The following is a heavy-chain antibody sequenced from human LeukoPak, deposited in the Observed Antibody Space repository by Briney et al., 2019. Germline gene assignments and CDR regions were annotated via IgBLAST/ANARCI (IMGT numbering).Heavy chain of an antibody. D-gene: IGHD4-17*01. CDR2: IYIDGGTT. CDR1: GFTFSSNW. Sequence: GGSLGLSCAASGFTFSSNWMHWVGQAPGEGLMWFSRIYIDGGTTTYQASVKGRFTISRDNTKNTLYLQMNSLRAEDTAVYYCARDGRGDYPKFDYWGQGALVTVSS. J-gene: IGHJ4*02. CDR3: ARDGRGDYPKFDY. V-gene: IGHV3-74*01.